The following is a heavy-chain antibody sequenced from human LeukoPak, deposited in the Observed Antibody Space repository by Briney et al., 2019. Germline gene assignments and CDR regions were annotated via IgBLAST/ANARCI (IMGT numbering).Heavy chain of an antibody. D-gene: IGHD3-22*01. CDR1: DGSISSGSYY. V-gene: IGHV4-61*02. CDR3: ARDPPYYYDTMRGALDI. CDR2: INTSGST. Sequence: PSETLSLTCTVSDGSISSGSYYWSWIRRPAGKGLEWIGRINTSGSTHYNPSLKSRVTISVDMSKNLFSLKLSSVTAADTAVYYCARDPPYYYDTMRGALDIWGQGTMVTVSS. J-gene: IGHJ3*02.